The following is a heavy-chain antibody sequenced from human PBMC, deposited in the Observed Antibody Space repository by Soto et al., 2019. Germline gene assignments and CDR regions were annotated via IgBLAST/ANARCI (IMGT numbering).Heavy chain of an antibody. V-gene: IGHV4-31*03. CDR3: ARRGGSSSCYYYYALDV. CDR2: IYSNGDT. D-gene: IGHD6-6*01. J-gene: IGHJ6*02. Sequence: QVQLQESGPGLVKPSQTLSLTCSVSGGSMNNGGYYWSWIRQLPGKGLEWIGYIYSNGDTYYNPSLKSRLTISVDTSKNQFSLNLTSVTAADTAVYYCARRGGSSSCYYYYALDVWGQGTTVTVSS. CDR1: GGSMNNGGYY.